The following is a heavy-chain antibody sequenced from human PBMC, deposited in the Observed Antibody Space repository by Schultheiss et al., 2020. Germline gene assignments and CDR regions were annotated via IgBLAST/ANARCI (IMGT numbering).Heavy chain of an antibody. J-gene: IGHJ4*02. CDR3: ARGTHPRITIFGVVIIRPLGFDY. D-gene: IGHD3-3*01. V-gene: IGHV4-59*12. Sequence: SETLSLTCTVPGGSISSYYWSWTRQPPGKGLEWIGYIYYSGSTNYNPSLKSRVTISVDTSKNQFSLKLSSVTAADTAVYYFARGTHPRITIFGVVIIRPLGFDYWGQGTLVTVSS. CDR2: IYYSGST. CDR1: GGSISSYY.